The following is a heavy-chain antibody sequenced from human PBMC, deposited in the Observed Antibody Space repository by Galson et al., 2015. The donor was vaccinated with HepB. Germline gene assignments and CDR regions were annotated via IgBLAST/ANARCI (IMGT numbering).Heavy chain of an antibody. Sequence: SLRLSCAASGFTFSSYAMSWVRQAPGKGLEWVSAISGSGGSTYYADSVKGRFTISRDNSKNTLYLQMNSLRAEDTAVYYCAKKRCSSTSCPTYFDYWGQGTLVTVSS. CDR1: GFTFSSYA. CDR2: ISGSGGST. CDR3: AKKRCSSTSCPTYFDY. V-gene: IGHV3-23*01. J-gene: IGHJ4*02. D-gene: IGHD2-2*01.